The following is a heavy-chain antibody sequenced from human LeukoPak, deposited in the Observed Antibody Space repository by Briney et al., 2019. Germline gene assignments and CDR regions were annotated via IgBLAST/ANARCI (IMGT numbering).Heavy chain of an antibody. D-gene: IGHD3-22*01. Sequence: SSETLSLTCAVYGGSFSGYYWSWIRQAPGKGLEWVSAISGSGGSTYYADSVKGRFTISRDNSKNTLYLQMNSLRAEDTAVYYCAKKGDYDSSGYHVDYWGQGTLVTVSS. CDR1: GGSFSGYY. J-gene: IGHJ4*02. CDR2: ISGSGGST. CDR3: AKKGDYDSSGYHVDY. V-gene: IGHV3-23*01.